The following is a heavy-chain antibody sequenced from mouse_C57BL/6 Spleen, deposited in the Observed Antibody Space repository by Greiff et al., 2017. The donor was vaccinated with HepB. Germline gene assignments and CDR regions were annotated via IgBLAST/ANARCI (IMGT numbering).Heavy chain of an antibody. V-gene: IGHV1-55*01. CDR3: ARGYSNYSYYFDY. D-gene: IGHD2-5*01. Sequence: VQLQQSGAELVKPGASVKMSCKASGYTFTSYWITWVKQRPGQGLEWIGDIYPGSGSTNYNEKFKSKATLTVDTSSSTAYMQLSSLTSEDSAVYYCARGYSNYSYYFDYWGQGTTLTVSS. CDR1: GYTFTSYW. J-gene: IGHJ2*01. CDR2: IYPGSGST.